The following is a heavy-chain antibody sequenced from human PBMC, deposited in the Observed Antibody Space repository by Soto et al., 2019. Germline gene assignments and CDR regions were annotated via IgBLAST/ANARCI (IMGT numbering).Heavy chain of an antibody. D-gene: IGHD4-17*01. CDR1: GFSLNTGGAG. CDR2: IYWNEDK. J-gene: IGHJ5*02. Sequence: QITLRESGPTLVKPTQTLTLTCTFSGFSLNTGGAGVGWIRQSQGKALEWLALIYWNEDKRYSPSLRSRLTITNDTYKNQVVLTMTNMDPVDTATYYCAHRGYGDYPRDNWFDPWGQGTLVTVSS. CDR3: AHRGYGDYPRDNWFDP. V-gene: IGHV2-5*01.